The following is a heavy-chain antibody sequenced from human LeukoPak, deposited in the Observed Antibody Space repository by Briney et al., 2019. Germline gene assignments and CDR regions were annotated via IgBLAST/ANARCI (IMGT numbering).Heavy chain of an antibody. Sequence: SETLSLTCTVSGGSISSGDYYWRWVRQPPGKGLEWIVYIYYSGSTYYNPSLKSRVTISVDTSKNQFSLKLSSATAADTAVYYCAGGALLWFGELDYWGQGTLVTVSS. V-gene: IGHV4-30-4*01. J-gene: IGHJ4*02. CDR2: IYYSGST. CDR3: AGGALLWFGELDY. D-gene: IGHD3-10*01. CDR1: GGSISSGDYY.